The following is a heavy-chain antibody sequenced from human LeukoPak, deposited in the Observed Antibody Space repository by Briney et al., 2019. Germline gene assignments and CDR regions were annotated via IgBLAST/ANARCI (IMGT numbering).Heavy chain of an antibody. CDR1: GFTFSSYA. D-gene: IGHD4-17*01. V-gene: IGHV3-30-3*01. CDR2: ISFDGSNK. CDR3: AREGSGDYFDY. J-gene: IGHJ4*02. Sequence: GGSLRLSCAASGFTFSSYAMHWVRQAPGKGLEWVAVISFDGSNKFYADSAKGRFTISRDNSKNTLYLQMNSLRAEDTAVYYCAREGSGDYFDYWGQGTLVTVSS.